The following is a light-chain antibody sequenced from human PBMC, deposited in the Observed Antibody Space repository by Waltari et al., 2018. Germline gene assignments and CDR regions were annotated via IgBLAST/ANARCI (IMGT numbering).Light chain of an antibody. CDR2: VAA. CDR1: QSISSN. J-gene: IGKJ4*01. Sequence: EIVMTQSPATLSVSPGERATLSCRASQSISSNLAWYQQKPGQAPRLLIYVAATRATGIPARFSGSGSGTEFTLTISSLQSEDFAAYYCQQYNHWPPLTFGGGTKVEIK. V-gene: IGKV3-15*01. CDR3: QQYNHWPPLT.